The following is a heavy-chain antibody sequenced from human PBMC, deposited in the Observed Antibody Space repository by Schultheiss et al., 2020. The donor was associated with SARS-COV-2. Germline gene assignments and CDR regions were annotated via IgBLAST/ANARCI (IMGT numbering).Heavy chain of an antibody. CDR3: AKDLGSSGYYYFYYYYGMDV. Sequence: GGSLRLSCAASGFTVSSNEMSWVRQVPGKGLEWVANIKQDGSEKYYVDSVKGRFTISRDNSKNTLYLQMNSLRAEDTAVYYCAKDLGSSGYYYFYYYYGMDVWGQGTTVTVSS. CDR2: IKQDGSEK. V-gene: IGHV3-7*01. CDR1: GFTVSSNE. J-gene: IGHJ6*02. D-gene: IGHD3-22*01.